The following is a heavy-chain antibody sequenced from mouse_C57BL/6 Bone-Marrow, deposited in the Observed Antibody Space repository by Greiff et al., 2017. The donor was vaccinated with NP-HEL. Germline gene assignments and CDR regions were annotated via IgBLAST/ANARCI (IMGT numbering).Heavy chain of an antibody. CDR2: INPNNGGT. Sequence: EVQVVESGPELVKPGASVKIPCKASGYTFTDYNMDWVKQSHGKSLEWIGDINPNNGGTIYNQKFKGKATLTVDKSSSTAYMELRSLTSEDTAVYYGARGGTTTVERYFDVWGTGTTVTVSS. CDR1: GYTFTDYN. D-gene: IGHD1-1*01. J-gene: IGHJ1*03. CDR3: ARGGTTTVERYFDV. V-gene: IGHV1-18*01.